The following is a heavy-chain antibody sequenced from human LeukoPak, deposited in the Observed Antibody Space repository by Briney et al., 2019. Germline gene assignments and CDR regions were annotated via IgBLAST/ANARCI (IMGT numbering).Heavy chain of an antibody. V-gene: IGHV4-31*03. CDR2: IYYSGST. CDR1: GGSISNGDYY. CDR3: ARGGAARLHFQN. D-gene: IGHD6-6*01. J-gene: IGHJ1*01. Sequence: SETLSLTCTVSGGSISNGDYYWSWIRQHPGKGLEWIGYIYYSGSTYYNPSLKSRVAISVDTSKNQFSLKLSSVTAADTAVYYCARGGAARLHFQNWGQGTLVTVSS.